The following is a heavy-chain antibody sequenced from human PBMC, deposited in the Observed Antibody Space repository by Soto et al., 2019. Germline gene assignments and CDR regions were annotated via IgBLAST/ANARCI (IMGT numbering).Heavy chain of an antibody. CDR2: ISGSGGST. CDR1: GFTFSSYA. CDR3: AKERDSSGYYYYFDY. D-gene: IGHD3-22*01. Sequence: PGGSLRLSCAASGFTFSSYAMSWVRQAPGKGLEWVSFISGSGGSTYYADSVKGRFTISRDNSKNTLYLQMNSLRAEDTAVYYCAKERDSSGYYYYFDYWGQGTLVTVSS. V-gene: IGHV3-23*01. J-gene: IGHJ4*02.